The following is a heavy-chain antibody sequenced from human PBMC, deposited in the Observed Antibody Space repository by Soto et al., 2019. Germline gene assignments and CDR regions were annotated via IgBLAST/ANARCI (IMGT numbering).Heavy chain of an antibody. CDR2: ISAYNGNT. CDR1: GYTFTSYG. Sequence: ASVKVSCKASGYTFTSYGISWVRQAPGQGLEWMGWISAYNGNTNYAQKLQGRVTITADESTSTAYMELSSLRFDDTAVYYCARSVWELRFGFDYWGQGTLVTVSS. J-gene: IGHJ4*02. D-gene: IGHD1-26*01. V-gene: IGHV1-18*01. CDR3: ARSVWELRFGFDY.